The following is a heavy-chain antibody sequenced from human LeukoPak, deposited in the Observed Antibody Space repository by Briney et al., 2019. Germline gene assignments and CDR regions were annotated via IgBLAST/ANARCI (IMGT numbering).Heavy chain of an antibody. D-gene: IGHD6-19*01. Sequence: PGGSLRLSCAASGFTFSSYWMHWVRQAPGKGLVWVSRINSDGSSTSYADSVKGRFTISRDNAKNTLYLQMNSLRAGDTAVYYCARDSRQWLVHYYYYGMDVWGRGTTVTVSS. V-gene: IGHV3-74*01. CDR3: ARDSRQWLVHYYYYGMDV. CDR2: INSDGSST. J-gene: IGHJ6*04. CDR1: GFTFSSYW.